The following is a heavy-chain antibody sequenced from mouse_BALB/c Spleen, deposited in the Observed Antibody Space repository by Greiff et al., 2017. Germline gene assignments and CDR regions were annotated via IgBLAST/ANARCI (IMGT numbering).Heavy chain of an antibody. CDR3: ARLAITTGAMDY. D-gene: IGHD2-4*01. Sequence: EVQVVESGGGLVQPGGSLKLSCAASGFTFSSYTMSWVRQTPEKRLEWAAYISNGGGSTYYPDTVKGRFTISRDNAKNTLYLQMSSLKSEDTAMYYCARLAITTGAMDYWGQGTSVTVSS. CDR2: ISNGGGST. CDR1: GFTFSSYT. V-gene: IGHV5-12-2*01. J-gene: IGHJ4*01.